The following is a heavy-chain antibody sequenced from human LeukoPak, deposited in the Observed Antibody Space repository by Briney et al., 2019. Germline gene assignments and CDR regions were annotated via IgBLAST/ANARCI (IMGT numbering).Heavy chain of an antibody. CDR2: IYDGGST. CDR3: ARDSGTSGEVKFDP. D-gene: IGHD3-10*01. CDR1: GGSVNSYY. V-gene: IGHV4-4*07. J-gene: IGHJ5*02. Sequence: SETLSLTCTVSGGSVNSYYLSWIRQPAGKTLEWIGRIYDGGSTNYNPSLKSRVTMSVDTSKNQISLKLRSVTAADTAVYYCARDSGTSGEVKFDPWGQGALVTVSS.